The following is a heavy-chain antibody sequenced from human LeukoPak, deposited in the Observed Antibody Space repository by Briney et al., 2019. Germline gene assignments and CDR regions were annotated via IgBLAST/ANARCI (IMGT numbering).Heavy chain of an antibody. D-gene: IGHD3-22*01. V-gene: IGHV4-34*01. CDR2: INLSGST. CDR3: ARATPYYYDSSGYLPPHFDY. J-gene: IGHJ4*02. CDR1: GGSFSGYY. Sequence: PSETLSLTCAVYGGSFSGYYWSWIRQPPGKGLECIGEINLSGSTNYNPSLKSRVIISVDTSKNQFSLKLSSVTAADTAVYYCARATPYYYDSSGYLPPHFDYWGQGTLVTVSS.